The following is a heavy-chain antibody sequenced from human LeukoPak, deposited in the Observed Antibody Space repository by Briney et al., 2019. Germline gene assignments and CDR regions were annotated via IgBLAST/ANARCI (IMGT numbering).Heavy chain of an antibody. J-gene: IGHJ4*02. D-gene: IGHD1-1*01. CDR2: INPRSGGT. Sequence: ASVKVSCRTSGYTFTGLGLYIHWVRQAPGQGLEWMGWINPRSGGTNYAQKFQGRVTMTRDTSISTAYMELSRLTSDDTAVYYCATDPTTAGTTRFDYWGQGTLVTVSS. CDR1: GYTFTGLGLY. V-gene: IGHV1-2*02. CDR3: ATDPTTAGTTRFDY.